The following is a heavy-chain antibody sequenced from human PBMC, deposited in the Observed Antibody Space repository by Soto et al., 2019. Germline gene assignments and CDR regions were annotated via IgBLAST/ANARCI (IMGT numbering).Heavy chain of an antibody. Sequence: GGSLRLSCAASGFTFSNYWMNWVRQAPGKGLEWVANIKQDGSEKYFVDSVKGRFTISRDNAKNSLYLQMNSLRAEDTAVYYCARDLGRTDAGYYYYAMDVWGQGTTVTVSS. CDR2: IKQDGSEK. V-gene: IGHV3-7*01. J-gene: IGHJ6*02. CDR1: GFTFSNYW. CDR3: ARDLGRTDAGYYYYAMDV.